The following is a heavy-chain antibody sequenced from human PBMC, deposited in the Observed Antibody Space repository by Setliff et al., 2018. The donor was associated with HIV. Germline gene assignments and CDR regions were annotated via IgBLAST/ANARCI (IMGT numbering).Heavy chain of an antibody. CDR2: THASGTT. CDR1: GGSISGDF. V-gene: IGHV4-4*07. CDR3: ARSIHGGGSEPFDT. Sequence: ASETLSLTCTVSGGSISGDFWTWIRQPAGEGLEWIGRTHASGTTQCEPSLEDRVTMSVDTSNNQFSLSLRSVTAADTAIYYCARSIHGGGSEPFDTWGQGILVTVSS. D-gene: IGHD3-10*01. J-gene: IGHJ5*02.